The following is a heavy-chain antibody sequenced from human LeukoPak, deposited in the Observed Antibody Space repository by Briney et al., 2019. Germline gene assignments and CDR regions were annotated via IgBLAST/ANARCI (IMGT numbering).Heavy chain of an antibody. Sequence: GGSLRLSCEASGFTFSSYWMSWVRQAPGKGLEWVANIKQDGSEKYYVDSVKGRFTISRDNAKKSLYLQMNSLRAEDTAVYYCVYGGSYYVAWGQGILVTVSS. J-gene: IGHJ5*02. CDR2: IKQDGSEK. CDR1: GFTFSSYW. CDR3: VYGGSYYVA. D-gene: IGHD3-10*02. V-gene: IGHV3-7*01.